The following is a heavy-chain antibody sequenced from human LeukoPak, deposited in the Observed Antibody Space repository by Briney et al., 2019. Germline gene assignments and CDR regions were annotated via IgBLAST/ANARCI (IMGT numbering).Heavy chain of an antibody. CDR2: VSYDGSNK. D-gene: IGHD2-21*01. Sequence: EGKLRGSSVAPVLPSRHFGMHRILEAPYNRLKGVEVVSYDGSNKFYADSMKGRFTISRDNSKNTLYLQMNSLRAEDTVFFFKQKTAYEMDVWGQGTTVTVSS. V-gene: IGHV3-30*03. J-gene: IGHJ6*02. CDR1: VLPSRHFG. CDR3: QKTAYEMDV.